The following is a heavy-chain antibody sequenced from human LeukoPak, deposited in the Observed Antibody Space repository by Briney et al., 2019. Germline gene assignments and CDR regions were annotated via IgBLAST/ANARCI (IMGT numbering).Heavy chain of an antibody. CDR2: IYSGGST. CDR1: GFTFSSYA. Sequence: GGSLRLSCAASGFTFSSYAMSWVRQAPGKGLEWVSVIYSGGSTYYADSVKGRFTISRHNSKNTLYLQMNSLRAEDTAVYYCARAANDYGDYYFDYWGQGTLVTVSS. CDR3: ARAANDYGDYYFDY. D-gene: IGHD4-17*01. J-gene: IGHJ4*02. V-gene: IGHV3-53*04.